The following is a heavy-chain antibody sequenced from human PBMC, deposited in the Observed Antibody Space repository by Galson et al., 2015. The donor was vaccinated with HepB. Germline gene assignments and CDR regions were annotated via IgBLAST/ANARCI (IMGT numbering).Heavy chain of an antibody. Sequence: SVKVSCKASGYTFTSYYMHWVRQAPGQGLEWMGIINPSGGSTSYAQKFQGRVTMTRDTSTSTVYMELSSLRSEDTAVYYCARDGSPGIAATQEGFDYWGQGTLVTVSS. D-gene: IGHD6-13*01. J-gene: IGHJ4*02. CDR1: GYTFTSYY. CDR2: INPSGGST. V-gene: IGHV1-46*01. CDR3: ARDGSPGIAATQEGFDY.